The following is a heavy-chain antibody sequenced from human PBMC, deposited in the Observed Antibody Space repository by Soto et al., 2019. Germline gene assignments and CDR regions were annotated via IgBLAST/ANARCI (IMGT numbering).Heavy chain of an antibody. Sequence: QVQVVQSGVEVRRPGSSVKVSCKASGDTFKNCVISWVRQAPGQGLEWMGGIIPLVGTTDFAQRFQGRPTSTTDEATTTAYMELRRLRSEDTATYYCAAEPGFGKVSGAWGQGTTVIVS. J-gene: IGHJ6*02. V-gene: IGHV1-69*01. CDR2: IIPLVGTT. D-gene: IGHD3-10*01. CDR1: GDTFKNCV. CDR3: AAEPGFGKVSGA.